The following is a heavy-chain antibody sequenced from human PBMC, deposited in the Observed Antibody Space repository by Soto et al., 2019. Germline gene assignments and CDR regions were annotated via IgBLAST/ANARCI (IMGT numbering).Heavy chain of an antibody. V-gene: IGHV4-59*08. Sequence: QVQLQESGPGLVKPSETLSLTCTVSGGSISGYYWSWIRQPPGKGLEWIGCIYYSGSTNYNPSLKSRVTXXIXTXXNPCSRKLNSVTAADTAVYYCARQGTSVTTIHFQLWGQGTLVTVSS. D-gene: IGHD4-17*01. CDR1: GGSISGYY. CDR3: ARQGTSVTTIHFQL. CDR2: IYYSGST. J-gene: IGHJ1*01.